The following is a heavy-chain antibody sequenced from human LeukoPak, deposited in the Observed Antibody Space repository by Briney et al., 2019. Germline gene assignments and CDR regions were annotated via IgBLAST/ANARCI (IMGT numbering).Heavy chain of an antibody. D-gene: IGHD3-10*01. CDR2: ISGGGGTT. Sequence: GGSLRLSCAASGFTFSSYGMTWVRQAPGNGLEWVSTISGGGGTTYYADSMKGRFTISRDNSKNTLYLQMSGLRAEDTAIYYCATARGVEMYTIRPFDYWGQGTLVTVSS. CDR1: GFTFSSYG. J-gene: IGHJ4*02. V-gene: IGHV3-23*01. CDR3: ATARGVEMYTIRPFDY.